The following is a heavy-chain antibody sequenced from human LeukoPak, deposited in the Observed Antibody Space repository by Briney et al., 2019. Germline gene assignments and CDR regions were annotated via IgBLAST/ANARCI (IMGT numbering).Heavy chain of an antibody. D-gene: IGHD3-10*01. CDR1: GFIFSSYG. J-gene: IGHJ6*02. CDR3: ARASYGSESPGPFYYGVDV. V-gene: IGHV3-33*08. CDR2: IWYDGSNK. Sequence: GRSLRLSCAASGFIFSSYGLHWVRQAPGKGLEWVAVIWYDGSNKYYADSVKGRFTISRDNSKNTLYLQMNSLRAEDTAVYYCARASYGSESPGPFYYGVDVWGQGTTVTVSS.